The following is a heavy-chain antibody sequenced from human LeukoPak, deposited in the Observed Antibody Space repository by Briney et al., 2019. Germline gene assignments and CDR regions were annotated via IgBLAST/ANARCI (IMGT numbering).Heavy chain of an antibody. V-gene: IGHV3-23*01. CDR2: ISGSGGST. J-gene: IGHJ4*02. Sequence: GGSLRLSCAASGFIFSNYGMNWVRQAPGKGLEWVSAISGSGGSTYYADSVKGRFTISRDNSKNTLYLQMNSLRAEDTAVYYCAKDWVAVAGKGFFDYWGQGTLVTVSS. D-gene: IGHD6-19*01. CDR1: GFIFSNYG. CDR3: AKDWVAVAGKGFFDY.